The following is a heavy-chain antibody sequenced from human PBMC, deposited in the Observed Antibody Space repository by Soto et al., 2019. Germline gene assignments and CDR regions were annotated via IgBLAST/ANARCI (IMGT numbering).Heavy chain of an antibody. CDR3: AREPATAKQDGVDF. J-gene: IGHJ4*02. CDR1: GYTFSDYY. Sequence: ASVEVSCKASGYTFSDYYIHWVRRAPGQGLEWMGWINPNSGGTKYAPKFQGGVTMTRDTSITTAYMELSRLRSGDTAVYYCAREPATAKQDGVDFWGQGTLVTVSS. CDR2: INPNSGGT. D-gene: IGHD1-1*01. V-gene: IGHV1-2*02.